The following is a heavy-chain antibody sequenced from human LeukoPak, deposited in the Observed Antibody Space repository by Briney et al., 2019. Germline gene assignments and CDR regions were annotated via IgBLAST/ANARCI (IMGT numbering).Heavy chain of an antibody. V-gene: IGHV4-59*01. J-gene: IGHJ4*02. CDR1: GGSISNYY. CDR3: ARGGGYSSSSQDFDY. D-gene: IGHD6-6*01. Sequence: SETLSLTCTVSGGSISNYYWNWIRQPPGKGLEWIGYIPYSGSKNCNPSLESRVTISIDTSKNQFSLKLSSVTAADTAVYYCARGGGYSSSSQDFDYWGQGTLVTVSS. CDR2: IPYSGSK.